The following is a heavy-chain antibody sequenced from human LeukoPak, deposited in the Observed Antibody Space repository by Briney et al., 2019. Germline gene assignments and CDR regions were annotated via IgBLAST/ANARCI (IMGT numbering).Heavy chain of an antibody. Sequence: GASVKLSCKAAGYTFSHYAVNWGRRAPGHGREWMGWIHTNTATRTYAHGFSGCFVFSLDVSTTTTYLQISSLTAGDTAAYFCSRVPARSPGGGFFSPLGDWGRGSLVPV. V-gene: IGHV7-4-1*02. CDR2: IHTNTATR. CDR1: GYTFSHYA. CDR3: SRVPARSPGGGFFSPLGD. D-gene: IGHD6-6*01. J-gene: IGHJ4*02.